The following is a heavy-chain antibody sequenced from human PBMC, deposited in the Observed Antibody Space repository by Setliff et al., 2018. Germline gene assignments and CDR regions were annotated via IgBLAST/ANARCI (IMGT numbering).Heavy chain of an antibody. CDR2: ANNNNFNT. CDR3: ARRPIALAGYRKGAFDI. D-gene: IGHD6-19*01. Sequence: ASVKVSCKASGGSFDSDVITWVRQAPGQGLEWMGWANNNNFNTNYAQKFQGRVTMTIDTSTDTVYMELRSLKSDDTALYYCARRPIALAGYRKGAFDIWGQGTMVTVSS. V-gene: IGHV1-18*01. CDR1: GGSFDSDV. J-gene: IGHJ3*02.